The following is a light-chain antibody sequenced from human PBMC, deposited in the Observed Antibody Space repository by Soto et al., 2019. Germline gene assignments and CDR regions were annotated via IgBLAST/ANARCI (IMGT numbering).Light chain of an antibody. J-gene: IGKJ3*01. CDR3: HQSASTGF. CDR1: QSISTY. Sequence: DIQMTQSPSSLSASVGDRVTITCRASQSISTYLHWYQQKPGKAPKLLIYAASNLQSGVPSRFSGSGSGTEFTLTITSLQPEDFATYYCHQSASTGFFGPGTKVDIK. V-gene: IGKV1-39*01. CDR2: AAS.